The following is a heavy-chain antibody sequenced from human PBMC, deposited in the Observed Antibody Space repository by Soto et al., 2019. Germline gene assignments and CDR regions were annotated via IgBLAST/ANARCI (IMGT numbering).Heavy chain of an antibody. Sequence: GGSLRLSCTASGFTLGDYALSWVRQAPGKGLEWVAFIRSNAYGGTTEYAASVRGRFTFSRDDSKGIAYLQMNSLKTEDTAVYYCTTTPNVPIDYWGQGTLVTVSS. CDR2: IRSNAYGGTT. CDR3: TTTPNVPIDY. D-gene: IGHD6-6*01. J-gene: IGHJ4*02. V-gene: IGHV3-49*04. CDR1: GFTLGDYA.